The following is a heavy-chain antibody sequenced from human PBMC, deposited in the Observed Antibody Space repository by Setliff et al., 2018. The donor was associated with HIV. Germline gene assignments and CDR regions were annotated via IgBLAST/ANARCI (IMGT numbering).Heavy chain of an antibody. CDR1: GYMFIAYG. Sequence: ASVKVSCKTSGYMFIAYGMSWVRRAPGQGLEWMGWIGPYNDRTEYAQEFQGRVSLTIDTSASTAYMELSSLRSEDTAVYYCARQTVTVGIPGYFDSWGQGTLVTVS. V-gene: IGHV1-18*01. D-gene: IGHD6-13*01. CDR3: ARQTVTVGIPGYFDS. CDR2: IGPYNDRT. J-gene: IGHJ4*02.